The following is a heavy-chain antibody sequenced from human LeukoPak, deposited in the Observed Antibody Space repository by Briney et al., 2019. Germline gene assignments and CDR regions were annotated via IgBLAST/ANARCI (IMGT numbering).Heavy chain of an antibody. D-gene: IGHD3-10*01. V-gene: IGHV1-69*15. CDR1: GGTFSSYA. CDR3: AGLPRTMVRGKRNFQH. Sequence: SVKVSCKASGGTFSSYAISWVRQAPGQGLEWMGRIIPIFGTANYAQKFQGRVTITADESTSTAYMELSSLRSEDTAVYYCAGLPRTMVRGKRNFQHWGQGTLVTVSS. J-gene: IGHJ1*01. CDR2: IIPIFGTA.